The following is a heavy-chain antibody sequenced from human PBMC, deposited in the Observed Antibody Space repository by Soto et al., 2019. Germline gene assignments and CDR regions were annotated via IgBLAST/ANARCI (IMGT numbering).Heavy chain of an antibody. J-gene: IGHJ4*02. CDR2: IWYDGSNK. V-gene: IGHV3-33*01. CDR1: GFTFSSYG. Sequence: GGSLRLSCAASGFTFSSYGMHWVRQAPGKGLEWVAVIWYDGSNKYYADSVKGRFTISRDNSKNTLYLQMNSLRAEDTAVYYCARMEGISHRNDYWGQGTLVTVS. D-gene: IGHD1-1*01. CDR3: ARMEGISHRNDY.